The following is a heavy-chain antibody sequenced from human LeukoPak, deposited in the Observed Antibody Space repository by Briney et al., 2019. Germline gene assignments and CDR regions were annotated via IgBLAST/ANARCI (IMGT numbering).Heavy chain of an antibody. CDR3: AKVERAIAAAGTGGAIDY. V-gene: IGHV3-48*01. J-gene: IGHJ4*02. D-gene: IGHD6-13*01. CDR2: ISSSSSTI. CDR1: GFTFSSYS. Sequence: GGSLRLSCAASGFTFSSYSMNWVRQAPGKGLEWVSYISSSSSTIYYADSVKGRFTISRDNAKNSLYLQMNSLRAEDTAVYYCAKVERAIAAAGTGGAIDYWGQGTLVAVSS.